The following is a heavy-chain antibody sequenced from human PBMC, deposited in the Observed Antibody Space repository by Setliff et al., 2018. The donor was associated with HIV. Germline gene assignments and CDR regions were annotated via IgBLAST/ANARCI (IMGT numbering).Heavy chain of an antibody. CDR3: ARLTGTQKLLDY. D-gene: IGHD1-20*01. Sequence: SETLSLTCTVSGYSISSGYYWGWIRQPPGKGLAWIGSIYHSGSTYYNPSLKSRVTISVDTSKNQFSLKLSSVTAADTAVYYCARLTGTQKLLDYWGQGTLVTVSS. J-gene: IGHJ4*02. CDR2: IYHSGST. V-gene: IGHV4-38-2*02. CDR1: GYSISSGYY.